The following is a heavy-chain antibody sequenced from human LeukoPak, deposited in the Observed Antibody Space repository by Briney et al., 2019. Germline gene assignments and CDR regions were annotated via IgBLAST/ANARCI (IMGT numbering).Heavy chain of an antibody. CDR1: GYTFTGYY. Sequence: ASVKVSCKASGYTFTGYYMHWVRQAPGQGLEWMGWINPNSGGTNYAQKFQGWVTMTRDTSISTAYMELSRLRSDDTAAYYCARDSFRIAVAGTYYYYGMDVWGQGTTVTVSS. CDR2: INPNSGGT. D-gene: IGHD6-19*01. CDR3: ARDSFRIAVAGTYYYYGMDV. V-gene: IGHV1-2*04. J-gene: IGHJ6*02.